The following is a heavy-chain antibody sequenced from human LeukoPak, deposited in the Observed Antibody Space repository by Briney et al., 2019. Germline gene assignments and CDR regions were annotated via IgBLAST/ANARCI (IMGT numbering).Heavy chain of an antibody. V-gene: IGHV1-69*06. CDR1: GGTFSSYA. Sequence: SVKVSCKASGGTFSSYAISWVRQAPGQGLEWMGEIIPIFGTANYAQKFQGRVTITADKSTSTAYMELSSLRSEDTAVYYCARARPYYYDSSGYFYDAFDIWGQGTMVTVSS. J-gene: IGHJ3*02. CDR2: IIPIFGTA. D-gene: IGHD3-22*01. CDR3: ARARPYYYDSSGYFYDAFDI.